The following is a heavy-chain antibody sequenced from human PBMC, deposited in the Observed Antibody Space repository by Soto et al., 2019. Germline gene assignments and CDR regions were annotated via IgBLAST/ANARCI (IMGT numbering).Heavy chain of an antibody. Sequence: PGGSLRLSCAASGFTFSSYWMHWVRQAPGKGLVWVSRINSDGSSTSYADSVKGRFTISRDNAKNTLYLQMNSLRAEDTAVYYCARFYYSSSWDPGYYGMDVWGQGTTVTVSS. CDR1: GFTFSSYW. CDR3: ARFYYSSSWDPGYYGMDV. CDR2: INSDGSST. J-gene: IGHJ6*02. V-gene: IGHV3-74*01. D-gene: IGHD6-13*01.